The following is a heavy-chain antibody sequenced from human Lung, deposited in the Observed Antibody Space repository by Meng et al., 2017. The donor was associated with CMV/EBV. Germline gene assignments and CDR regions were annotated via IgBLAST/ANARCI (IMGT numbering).Heavy chain of an antibody. V-gene: IGHV3-30-3*01. J-gene: IGHJ1*01. CDR1: GSTFRSYA. CDR2: ISYDGGKK. D-gene: IGHD6-13*01. Sequence: GESLKISCVASGSTFRSYAMHWVRQAPGKGLEWVAFISYDGGKKYYADSVKGRFTTSRDNSNNTLYLQMSSLRADDTAVYYCVRSFAPYTSSWYGVWGQGXLVTVSS. CDR3: VRSFAPYTSSWYGV.